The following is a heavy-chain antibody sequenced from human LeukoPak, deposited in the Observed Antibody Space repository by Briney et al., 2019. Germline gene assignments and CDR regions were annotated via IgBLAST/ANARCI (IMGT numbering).Heavy chain of an antibody. CDR3: ARSPSSGYFDWFDP. V-gene: IGHV3-30-3*01. D-gene: IGHD3-22*01. Sequence: GGSLRLSCAASGFTFSSHAMHWVRQAPGKGLEWVAALSYDGSKKYYADSVKGRFTISRDNSKNTLYLQMNSLRAEDTAVYYCARSPSSGYFDWFDPWGQGTLVTVSS. CDR1: GFTFSSHA. CDR2: LSYDGSKK. J-gene: IGHJ5*02.